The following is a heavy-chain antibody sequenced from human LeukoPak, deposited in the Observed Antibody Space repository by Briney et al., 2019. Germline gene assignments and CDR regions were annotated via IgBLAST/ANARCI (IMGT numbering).Heavy chain of an antibody. CDR2: INHSGST. Sequence: PSETLSLTCAVYGGSFSGYYWSWIRQPPGKGLEWIGEINHSGSTNYNPSLKSRVTISVDTSKNQFSLKLSSVTAADTAVYYCARGQWGYFDLWGRGTLVTVSS. CDR1: GGSFSGYY. V-gene: IGHV4-34*01. CDR3: ARGQWGYFDL. D-gene: IGHD1-26*01. J-gene: IGHJ2*01.